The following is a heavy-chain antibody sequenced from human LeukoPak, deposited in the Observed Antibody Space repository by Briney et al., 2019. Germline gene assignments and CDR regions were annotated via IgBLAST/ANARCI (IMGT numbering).Heavy chain of an antibody. CDR1: GFTFSSYA. D-gene: IGHD3-3*01. Sequence: GGSLRLSCAASGFTFSSYAMSWVRQAPGKGLEWVGRIKSKTDGGTTDYAAPVKGRFTISRDDSKNTLYLQMNSLKTEDTAVYYCTTGFLEWLFGYYYYYMDVWGKGTTVTVSS. J-gene: IGHJ6*03. V-gene: IGHV3-15*01. CDR3: TTGFLEWLFGYYYYYMDV. CDR2: IKSKTDGGTT.